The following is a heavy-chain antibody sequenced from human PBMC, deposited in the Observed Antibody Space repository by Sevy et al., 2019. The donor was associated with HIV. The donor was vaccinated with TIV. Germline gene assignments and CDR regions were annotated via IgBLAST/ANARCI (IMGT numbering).Heavy chain of an antibody. V-gene: IGHV1-2*02. J-gene: IGHJ4*02. CDR2: INPKDGGT. CDR3: ARDGLHWGQFDY. D-gene: IGHD7-27*01. Sequence: ASVKVSCKASGYTFSDFYIHWVRQAPGQGLEWMVGINPKDGGTKFPQNFRGRVTVTRDTSISTVYLEVTRLTPDDTAVYYCARDGLHWGQFDYWGPGSLVTVSS. CDR1: GYTFSDFY.